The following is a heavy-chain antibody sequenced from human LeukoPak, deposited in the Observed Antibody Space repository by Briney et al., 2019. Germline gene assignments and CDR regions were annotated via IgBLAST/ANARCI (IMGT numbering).Heavy chain of an antibody. CDR3: GRRFNYGMDV. D-gene: IGHD3-10*01. J-gene: IGHJ6*02. Sequence: GGSLRLSCAASGFTFSSYAMSWVRQAPGKGLEWVSAISGSGGSTYYADSVKGRFTISRDNSKNTLYLQMNSLRVDDTAVYFCGRRFNYGMDVWGQGTTVTVSS. CDR1: GFTFSSYA. CDR2: ISGSGGST. V-gene: IGHV3-23*01.